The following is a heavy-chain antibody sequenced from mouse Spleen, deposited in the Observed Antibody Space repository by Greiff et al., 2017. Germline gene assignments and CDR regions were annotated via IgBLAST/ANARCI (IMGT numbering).Heavy chain of an antibody. CDR3: ARLDGYYPLDY. D-gene: IGHD2-3*01. V-gene: IGHV3-6*01. J-gene: IGHJ2*01. CDR1: GYSITSGYY. CDR2: ISYDGSN. Sequence: EVQLQESGPGLVKPSQSLSLTCSVTGYSITSGYYWNWIRQFPGNKLEWMGYISYDGSNKYNPSLKNRISITRDTSKNQFFLKLNSVTTEDTATYYCARLDGYYPLDYWGQGTTLTVSS.